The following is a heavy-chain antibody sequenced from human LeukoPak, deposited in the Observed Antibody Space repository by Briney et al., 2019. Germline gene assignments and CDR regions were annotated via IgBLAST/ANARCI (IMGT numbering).Heavy chain of an antibody. V-gene: IGHV3-43*01. J-gene: IGHJ5*02. Sequence: GGSLRLSCAASGFVFDDYTMHWVRQAPGKGLEWVSLISWDGVVTYYADSVKGRFTIFRDSLKNILYLQMKSLRAEDAAVYYCAKGRGYSSGAHDPWGQGTLVTVSS. CDR2: ISWDGVVT. CDR3: AKGRGYSSGAHDP. D-gene: IGHD5-18*01. CDR1: GFVFDDYT.